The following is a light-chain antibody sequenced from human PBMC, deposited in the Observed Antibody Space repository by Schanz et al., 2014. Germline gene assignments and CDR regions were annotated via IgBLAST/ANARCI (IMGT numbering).Light chain of an antibody. V-gene: IGLV2-14*01. Sequence: QSALTQPASVSGSPGQSITISCTGTSSDVGGYNYVSWYQQHPGKAPKLMIYDVSNRPSGVSNRFSGSTSGNTASLTISGLQAEDEADYYCCSYADSSTWVFGGGTKLTVL. CDR1: SSDVGGYNY. CDR3: CSYADSSTWV. CDR2: DVS. J-gene: IGLJ3*02.